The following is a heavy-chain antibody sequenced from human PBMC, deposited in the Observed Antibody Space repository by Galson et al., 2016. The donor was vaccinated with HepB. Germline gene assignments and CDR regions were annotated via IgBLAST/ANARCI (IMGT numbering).Heavy chain of an antibody. CDR2: IYSGGGT. CDR1: GFTVSGNY. Sequence: SLRLSCAASGFTVSGNYLTWVRQAPGRAPECVSIIYSGGGTYYADSVKGRFTNSRDSSKNTMYLQMNSLRVEDTAVYYCARALWGQSCSSTSCVTGGLDYWGPGTLVTVSS. CDR3: ARALWGQSCSSTSCVTGGLDY. V-gene: IGHV3-53*01. J-gene: IGHJ4*02. D-gene: IGHD2-2*01.